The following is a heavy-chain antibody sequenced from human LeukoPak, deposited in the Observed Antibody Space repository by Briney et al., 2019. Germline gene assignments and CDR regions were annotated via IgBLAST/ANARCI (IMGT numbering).Heavy chain of an antibody. CDR1: GFTFTTYA. D-gene: IGHD4-23*01. CDR2: ISGSGGST. V-gene: IGHV3-23*01. CDR3: ARDSTVEKGYFDY. Sequence: GGSLRLSCAASGFTFTTYAMSWVRQAPGKGLEWVSAISGSGGSTYYADSVKGRFTISRDDSKNTLYLQMNGLRAEDTAVYYCARDSTVEKGYFDYWGQGTLVTVSS. J-gene: IGHJ4*02.